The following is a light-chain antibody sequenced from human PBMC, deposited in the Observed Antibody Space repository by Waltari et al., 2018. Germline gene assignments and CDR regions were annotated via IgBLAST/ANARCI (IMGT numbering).Light chain of an antibody. J-gene: IGLJ2*01. Sequence: QSVLTQPPSASGTPGQRVTISCSGSSSNIGSNTVNWYQQLPGTAPKLLIYSTNRRPSGVPDRFSGSKSGTSASLAISGLQAEDEADYYCAAWDDSLNAVVFGGGTKLTVL. V-gene: IGLV1-44*01. CDR2: STN. CDR3: AAWDDSLNAVV. CDR1: SSNIGSNT.